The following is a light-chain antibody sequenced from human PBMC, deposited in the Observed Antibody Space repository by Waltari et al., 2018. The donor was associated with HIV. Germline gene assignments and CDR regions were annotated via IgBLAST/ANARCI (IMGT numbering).Light chain of an antibody. V-gene: IGLV1-47*01. CDR1: RPNIRSNY. Sequence: QSVLTQPPSASGTPGQRVTISCSGSRPNIRSNYVYWYQQLPGTAPKLLIYRNNPRPSGVPDRFSGSKSGTSASLAISGLRSEDEADYYCAAWDDSLSVVFGGGTKLTVL. J-gene: IGLJ2*01. CDR2: RNN. CDR3: AAWDDSLSVV.